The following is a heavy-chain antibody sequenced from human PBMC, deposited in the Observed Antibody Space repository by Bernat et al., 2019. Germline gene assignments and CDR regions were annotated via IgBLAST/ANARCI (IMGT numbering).Heavy chain of an antibody. CDR3: ARGVSSSWSRIDY. CDR1: GYSFTSYW. D-gene: IGHD6-13*01. J-gene: IGHJ4*02. V-gene: IGHV5-51*01. Sequence: EVQLVQSGAEVKKPGESLKISCKGSGYSFTSYWIGWVRQMPGKGLEWMGIIYPGDSDTRYSPSFQGKVTISADKSISTAYMQWSSLKASDTAMDYCARGVSSSWSRIDYWGQGTLVTVSS. CDR2: IYPGDSDT.